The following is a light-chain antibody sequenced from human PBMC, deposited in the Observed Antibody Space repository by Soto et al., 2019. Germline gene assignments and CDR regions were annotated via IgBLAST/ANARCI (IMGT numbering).Light chain of an antibody. CDR2: KAS. CDR3: QQYHSYSLT. J-gene: IGKJ4*01. V-gene: IGKV1-5*03. CDR1: QSISSW. Sequence: DIQMTQSPSTLSASVGDRVTITCRASQSISSWVAWYQQKPGKAPKLLIYKASSLEGGVRSRFSGSGSGTAFTLTISSLQPDDFATYYCQQYHSYSLTFGGGTKVDIK.